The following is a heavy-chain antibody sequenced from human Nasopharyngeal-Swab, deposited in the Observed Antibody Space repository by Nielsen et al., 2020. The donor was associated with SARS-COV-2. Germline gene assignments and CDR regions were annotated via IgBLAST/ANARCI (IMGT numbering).Heavy chain of an antibody. D-gene: IGHD3-9*01. J-gene: IGHJ4*02. CDR3: ARIMYYDILTGYYYFDY. Sequence: SETLSLTCTVSGGSIGSSSYYWGWIRQPPGKGLEWIGSIYYSGSTNYNPSLKSRVTISVDTSKNQFSLKLSSVTAADTAVYYCARIMYYDILTGYYYFDYWGQGTLVTVSS. CDR2: IYYSGST. CDR1: GGSIGSSSYY. V-gene: IGHV4-39*07.